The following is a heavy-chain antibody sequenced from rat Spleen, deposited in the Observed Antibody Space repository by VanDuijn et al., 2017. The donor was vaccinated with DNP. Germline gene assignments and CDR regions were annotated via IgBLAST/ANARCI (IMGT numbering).Heavy chain of an antibody. D-gene: IGHD1-4*01. V-gene: IGHV5-7*01. CDR2: ISYDGSST. J-gene: IGHJ4*01. CDR1: GFTFSNYD. Sequence: EVQLVESGGGLVQPGRSMKLSCAASGFTFSNYDMAWVRQAPKKGLEWVATISYDGSSTYYRDSVKGRFTISRDNAKSTLYPQRDSLRSEDTATYYCARHPGIRAMDAWGQGTSVTVSS. CDR3: ARHPGIRAMDA.